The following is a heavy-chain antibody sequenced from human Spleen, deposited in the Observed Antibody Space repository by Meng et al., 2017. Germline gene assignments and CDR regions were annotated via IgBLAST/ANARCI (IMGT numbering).Heavy chain of an antibody. CDR2: IYHSGIT. CDR3: ARDPTGGEDHQRV. V-gene: IGHV4-4*02. CDR1: GFTFSSYSM. Sequence: VQLVESGGGMVKPGGSLRLSCAASGFTFSSYSMNWVRQAPGKGLEWVGKIYHSGITIYNPSLKSRVTMSVDNSKNQFSLKLNSMTAADTAVYYCARDPTGGEDHQRVWGQGTLVTVSS. D-gene: IGHD1-14*01. J-gene: IGHJ4*02.